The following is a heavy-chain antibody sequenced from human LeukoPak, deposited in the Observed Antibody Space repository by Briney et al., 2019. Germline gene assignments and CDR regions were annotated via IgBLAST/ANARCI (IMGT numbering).Heavy chain of an antibody. D-gene: IGHD6-19*01. Sequence: GGSLRLSCAASGFTFTSHEMNWVRQVPGQGLEWLAYISTSGSTIYYEDSVKGRFTISRDNAKNSVYLQMTSLRVDDTGVYYCARSEYTSGSFDLWGRGTLVTVSS. CDR1: GFTFTSHE. CDR2: ISTSGSTI. CDR3: ARSEYTSGSFDL. V-gene: IGHV3-48*03. J-gene: IGHJ2*01.